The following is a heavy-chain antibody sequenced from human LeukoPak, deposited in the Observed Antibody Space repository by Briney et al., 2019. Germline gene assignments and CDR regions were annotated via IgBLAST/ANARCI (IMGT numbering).Heavy chain of an antibody. CDR3: AREGYSSSEFDY. D-gene: IGHD6-6*01. CDR2: IYHSGST. CDR1: GGSISSGGYS. Sequence: SETLSLTCAVSGGSISSGGYSWSWIRQPPGKGLEWIGHIYHSGSTYYNPSLKSRVTISVDRSKNQFSLKLSSVTAADTAVYYCAREGYSSSEFDYWGQGTLVTVSS. V-gene: IGHV4-30-2*01. J-gene: IGHJ4*02.